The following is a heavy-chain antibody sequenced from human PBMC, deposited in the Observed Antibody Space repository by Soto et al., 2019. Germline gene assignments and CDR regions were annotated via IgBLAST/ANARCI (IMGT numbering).Heavy chain of an antibody. J-gene: IGHJ6*02. D-gene: IGHD3-9*01. CDR3: AMNFVSDYGVDI. V-gene: IGHV1-69*01. CDR2: ILPIFGTT. Sequence: QVQLVQSGAEVKRPGSSLKVSCKTSGGTFSSFGISWVRQAPGQGFEWIGWILPIFGTTNYAQTLQDRVTNTADESTSTAYTELSSLGSDDTAVYYYAMNFVSDYGVDIWGQCTTVTAAS. CDR1: GGTFSSFG.